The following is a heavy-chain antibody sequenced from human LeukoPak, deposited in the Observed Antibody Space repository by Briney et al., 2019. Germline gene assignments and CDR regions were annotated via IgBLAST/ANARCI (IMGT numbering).Heavy chain of an antibody. CDR3: AKRDGPGGPFDY. CDR2: ISGSGGST. CDR1: GFSFSSYA. D-gene: IGHD5-24*01. J-gene: IGHJ4*02. Sequence: PGGSLRLSCAASGFSFSSYAMSWVRQAPGQGLEWVSAISGSGGSTYYADSVKGRFTISRDNSKNTLYLQMNSLRAEDTAVYYCAKRDGPGGPFDYWGQGTLVTVSS. V-gene: IGHV3-23*01.